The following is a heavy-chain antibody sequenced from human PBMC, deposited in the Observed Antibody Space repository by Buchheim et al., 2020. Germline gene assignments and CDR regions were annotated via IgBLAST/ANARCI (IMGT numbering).Heavy chain of an antibody. Sequence: QVQLQQWGAGLLKPSETLSLTCAVYGGSFSDYVWNWIRQPPGKGLEWIGEINHSGITKYNPSLKSRVIIFLDTPKNQFSLKLTSVTAADTAVYHCASARTGWYPMGIWDQGTL. CDR1: GGSFSDYV. CDR3: ASARTGWYPMGI. J-gene: IGHJ4*02. CDR2: INHSGIT. V-gene: IGHV4-34*01. D-gene: IGHD6-19*01.